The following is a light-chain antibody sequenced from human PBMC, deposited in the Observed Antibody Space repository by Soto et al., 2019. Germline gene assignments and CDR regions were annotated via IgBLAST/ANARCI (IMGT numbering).Light chain of an antibody. CDR3: LQHNSYPIT. V-gene: IGKV1-5*01. CDR2: AAS. Sequence: DIQVTQSPSTVSASVGDRVTITCLASQSISSWLAWYQQKPGKAPKRLIYAASSLQSGVPSRFSGSGSGTEFTLTISSLQPEDFATYYCLQHNSYPITFGQGTRLDIK. J-gene: IGKJ5*01. CDR1: QSISSW.